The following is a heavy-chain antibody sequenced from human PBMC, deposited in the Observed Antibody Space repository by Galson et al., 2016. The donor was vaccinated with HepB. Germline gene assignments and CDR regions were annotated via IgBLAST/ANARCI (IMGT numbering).Heavy chain of an antibody. D-gene: IGHD6-19*01. CDR3: AIDPSQWHDLLFGN. CDR2: ICGRCGDV. Sequence: SLRLSCAASGFTFDRCGMTWFRQAPGKGLEWVSTICGRCGDVDNADSVKGRFTISRDDSKSTLYLHMNSLKVEDTAIYYCAIDPSQWHDLLFGNWAQGTLVTVSA. CDR1: GFTFDRCG. J-gene: IGHJ4*02. V-gene: IGHV3-23*01.